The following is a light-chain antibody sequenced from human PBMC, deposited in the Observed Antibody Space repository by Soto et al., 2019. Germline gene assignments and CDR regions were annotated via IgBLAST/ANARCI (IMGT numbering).Light chain of an antibody. CDR1: SSNIGSNY. CDR2: RNN. Sequence: QSVLTQPPSASATPGQRVTISCSGSSSNIGSNYVYWYQQLPGTAPKLLLSRNNQRPSGVPDRFSGSKSGTSASLAISGLRSDDEADYYCATWDDSLSGLVFGGGTQLTVL. V-gene: IGLV1-47*01. CDR3: ATWDDSLSGLV. J-gene: IGLJ2*01.